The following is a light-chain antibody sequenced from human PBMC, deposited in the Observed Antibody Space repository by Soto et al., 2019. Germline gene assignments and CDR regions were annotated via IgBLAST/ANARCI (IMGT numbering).Light chain of an antibody. J-gene: IGKJ1*01. CDR2: DTS. CDR1: QSISSN. CDR3: QQYGSSPT. Sequence: EIVMTQSPDMLSVSPGERATLSCRVSQSISSNLAWYQQKPGQAPRLLIYDTSTRATSIPARFSGSGSGTEFTLTISGLQSEDFAVYYCQQYGSSPTFGQGTKVDIK. V-gene: IGKV3-15*01.